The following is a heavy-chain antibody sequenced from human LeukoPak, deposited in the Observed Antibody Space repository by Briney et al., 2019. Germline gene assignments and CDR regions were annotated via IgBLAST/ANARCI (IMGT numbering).Heavy chain of an antibody. J-gene: IGHJ5*02. CDR1: GGSISSYC. CDR3: ARHRVVGATRGNWFDP. CDR2: IFTSGRT. V-gene: IGHV4-4*09. D-gene: IGHD1-26*01. Sequence: SETLSLTCTVSGGSISSYCWTWVRQSPGKGLEWIGYIFTSGRTDYNPSLKSRVTMSVDTSKNQFSLKLSSATAADTAVYYCARHRVVGATRGNWFDPWGQGTLVTVSS.